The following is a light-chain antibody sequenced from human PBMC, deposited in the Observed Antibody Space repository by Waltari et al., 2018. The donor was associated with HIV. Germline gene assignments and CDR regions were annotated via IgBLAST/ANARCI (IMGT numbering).Light chain of an antibody. CDR3: QRYYRTPLT. V-gene: IGKV4-1*01. CDR2: WAS. CDR1: QTLLYYSNNKNY. Sequence: DIVMTQSPDSLAVSLGERATVTCKARQTLLYYSNNKNYLAWYQHKAGQPPKLLIYWASTRQTGGPERVMGSESGPNFSVTINKLQAEDVATYYCQRYYRTPLTFVGGTRV. J-gene: IGKJ4*01.